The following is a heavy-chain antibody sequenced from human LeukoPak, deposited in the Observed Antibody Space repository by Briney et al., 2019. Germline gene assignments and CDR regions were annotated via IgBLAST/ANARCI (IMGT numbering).Heavy chain of an antibody. V-gene: IGHV3-74*01. CDR1: GFTFSSSW. J-gene: IGHJ4*02. Sequence: GGSLRLSCVASGFTFSSSWLHWVRQAPGQGLVWVSRINNVGTSTVYADSVKGRFTISRDNPKNSLYLQMNSLRADDTAVYYCVKGGATGGRFENWGQGTLVTVSP. CDR3: VKGGATGGRFEN. D-gene: IGHD1-26*01. CDR2: INNVGTST.